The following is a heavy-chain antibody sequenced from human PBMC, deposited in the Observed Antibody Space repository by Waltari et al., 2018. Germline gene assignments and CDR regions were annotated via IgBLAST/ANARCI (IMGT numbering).Heavy chain of an antibody. D-gene: IGHD1-26*01. Sequence: EVQLLESGGGLVQPGGSLRLSCAASGLTFSSYAMTWGRLAPGKGLEWVSVISGSGDSTYYADSVKGRFTISRDNSKNTLYLQMNSLRAEDTAVYYCAKDGRELLRTWRDFQHWGQGTLVTVSS. J-gene: IGHJ1*01. CDR3: AKDGRELLRTWRDFQH. CDR1: GLTFSSYA. V-gene: IGHV3-23*01. CDR2: ISGSGDST.